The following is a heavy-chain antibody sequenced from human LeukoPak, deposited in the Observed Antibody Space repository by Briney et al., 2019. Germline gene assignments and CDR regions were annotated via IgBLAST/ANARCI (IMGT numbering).Heavy chain of an antibody. CDR1: GFSFSTYT. J-gene: IGHJ4*02. CDR3: ARVSGYYRDY. D-gene: IGHD2/OR15-2a*01. Sequence: GGSLRLSCAASGFSFSTYTMNWVRQARGKGLEWVSSITGRRTSIFYADSVKGRFTISRDDAKNSLYLQMNSLRAEDTALYYCARVSGYYRDYWGQGTLVTVSS. V-gene: IGHV3-21*01. CDR2: ITGRRTSI.